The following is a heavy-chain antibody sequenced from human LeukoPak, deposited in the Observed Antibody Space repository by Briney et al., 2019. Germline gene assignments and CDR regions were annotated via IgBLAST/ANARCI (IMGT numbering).Heavy chain of an antibody. Sequence: SETLSLTCTVSGGSISSSSYYWGWIRQPPGKGLEWIGSIYYSGNTYFNPSLKSRVTISVDTSKNQFALKLSSVTAADTAFYCCARHSNGYFDYWGQGTLVTVPS. D-gene: IGHD3-22*01. CDR1: GGSISSSSYY. CDR3: ARHSNGYFDY. CDR2: IYYSGNT. J-gene: IGHJ4*02. V-gene: IGHV4-39*01.